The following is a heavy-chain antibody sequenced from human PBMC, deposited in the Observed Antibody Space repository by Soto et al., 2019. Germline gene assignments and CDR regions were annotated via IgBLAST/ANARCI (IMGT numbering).Heavy chain of an antibody. J-gene: IGHJ4*02. Sequence: GGSLRLSCGGTGLNFDDFAMHWFRQAPGRGLEWVSGITWNSRVLAYADSVKGRFTISRDNARNFLYLQMDSLRDEDTALYYCAKGRYDFWSPYYFDSWGQGTLVTVSS. CDR2: ITWNSRVL. CDR1: GLNFDDFA. V-gene: IGHV3-9*01. D-gene: IGHD3-3*01. CDR3: AKGRYDFWSPYYFDS.